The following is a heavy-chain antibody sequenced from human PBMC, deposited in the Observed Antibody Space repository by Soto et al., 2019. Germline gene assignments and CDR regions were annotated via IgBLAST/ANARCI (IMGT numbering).Heavy chain of an antibody. J-gene: IGHJ6*03. CDR1: GFTFSSYG. V-gene: IGHV3-30*18. Sequence: GGSLRLSCAASGFTFSSYGMHWVRQAPGKGLEWVAVISYDGSNKYYADSVKGRFTISRDNSKNTLYLQMNSLRAEDTAVYYCAKGSKKFSYYYYYMDVWGKGTTVTVSS. CDR2: ISYDGSNK. CDR3: AKGSKKFSYYYYYMDV.